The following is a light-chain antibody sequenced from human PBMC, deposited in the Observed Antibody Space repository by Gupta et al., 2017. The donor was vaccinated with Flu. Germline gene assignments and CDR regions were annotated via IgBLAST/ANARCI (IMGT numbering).Light chain of an antibody. CDR2: KTD. Sequence: QTVVTQEPSLTVSPGGTVTLTCASSAGAVISDYYPNWFQQKAGQAPRALIYKTDNKHSWTPARFSGSRRGGKAALTLSGAQPEDEADYYCLIMYGNAWVFGGGTKLTVL. CDR1: AGAVISDYY. V-gene: IGLV7-43*01. CDR3: LIMYGNAWV. J-gene: IGLJ3*02.